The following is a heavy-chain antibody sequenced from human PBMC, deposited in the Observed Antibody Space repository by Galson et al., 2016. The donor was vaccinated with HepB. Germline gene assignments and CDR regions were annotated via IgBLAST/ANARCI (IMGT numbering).Heavy chain of an antibody. CDR2: VIPIFGTA. CDR3: ARAPYCSGGSCSGYYYYGMDV. D-gene: IGHD2-15*01. V-gene: IGHV1-69*06. Sequence: SVKVSCKASGGTLSSYAITWVRQAPGQGLEWMGGVIPIFGTANYAQKFQGRVTITADKSTNTAYMELSSLRSEDTAVYYCARAPYCSGGSCSGYYYYGMDVWAKGPRSPSP. CDR1: GGTLSSYA. J-gene: IGHJ6*02.